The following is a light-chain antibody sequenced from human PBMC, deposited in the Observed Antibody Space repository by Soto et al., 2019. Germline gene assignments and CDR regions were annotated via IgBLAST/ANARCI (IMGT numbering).Light chain of an antibody. V-gene: IGLV2-14*01. CDR3: SSYTSSSTL. Sequence: QSVLTQPASVSGSPGRSITISCTGTSSDVGGYNYVSWYQQHPGKAPKLMIYEVSNRPSGVSNRFSGSKSGNTASLTISGLQAEDEADYYCSSYTSSSTLFGTGTKVTV. CDR1: SSDVGGYNY. CDR2: EVS. J-gene: IGLJ1*01.